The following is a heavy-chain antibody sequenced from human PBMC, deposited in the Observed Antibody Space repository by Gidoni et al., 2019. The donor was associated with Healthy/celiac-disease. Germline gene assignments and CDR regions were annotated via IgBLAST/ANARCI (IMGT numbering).Heavy chain of an antibody. Sequence: QVQLVESGGGVVQPGRSLRLSCAASGFTFSRYGMHWVRQAPGKGLEWVAVIWYDGSNKYYADSVKGRFTISRDNSKNTLYLQMNSLRAEDTAVYYCARAFEYSSFYYYYYGMDVWGQGTTVTVSS. J-gene: IGHJ6*02. CDR1: GFTFSRYG. CDR2: IWYDGSNK. CDR3: ARAFEYSSFYYYYYGMDV. V-gene: IGHV3-33*01. D-gene: IGHD6-6*01.